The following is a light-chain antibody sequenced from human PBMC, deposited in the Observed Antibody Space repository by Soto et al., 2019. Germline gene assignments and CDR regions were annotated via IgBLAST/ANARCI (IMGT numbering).Light chain of an antibody. J-gene: IGKJ1*01. CDR3: QQYNNWPRT. Sequence: EIVLTQSPGTLSLSPGERATLSCRASQSVTSTSLAWYQQKPGQAPRLLMYGASSRATGTPARFSGSGSGTEFTLTISSLQSEDFAVYYCQQYNNWPRTFGQGTKVDIK. V-gene: IGKV3D-15*01. CDR2: GAS. CDR1: QSVTST.